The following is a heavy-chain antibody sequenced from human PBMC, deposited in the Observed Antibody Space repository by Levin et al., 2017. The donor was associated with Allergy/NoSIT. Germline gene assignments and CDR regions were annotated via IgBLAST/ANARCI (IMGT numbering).Heavy chain of an antibody. V-gene: IGHV3-7*04. CDR2: IKQDGSEK. D-gene: IGHD2-21*02. CDR1: GFTFSSYW. J-gene: IGHJ3*02. Sequence: LSLTCAASGFTFSSYWMSWVRQAPGKGLEWVANIKQDGSEKYYVDSVKGRFTISRDNAKNSLYLQMNSLRAEDTAVYYCARDLGCGGDCSYDAFDIWGQGTMVTVSS. CDR3: ARDLGCGGDCSYDAFDI.